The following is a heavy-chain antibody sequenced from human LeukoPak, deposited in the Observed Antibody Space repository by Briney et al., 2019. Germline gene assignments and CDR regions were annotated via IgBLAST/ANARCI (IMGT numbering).Heavy chain of an antibody. CDR3: ARGGLETHLWLRLFYFDY. Sequence: SETLSLTCTVSGGSISSYYWSWIRQPPGKGLEWIGYIYYSGSTNYNPSLKSRVTISVDTSKNQFSLKLSSVTAADTAVYYCARGGLETHLWLRLFYFDYWGQGTLATVSS. CDR1: GGSISSYY. D-gene: IGHD5-18*01. V-gene: IGHV4-59*01. J-gene: IGHJ4*02. CDR2: IYYSGST.